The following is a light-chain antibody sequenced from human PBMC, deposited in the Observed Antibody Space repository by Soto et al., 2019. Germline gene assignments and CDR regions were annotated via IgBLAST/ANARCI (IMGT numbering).Light chain of an antibody. CDR3: QQYNSYSWT. J-gene: IGKJ1*01. CDR1: QTIGNY. V-gene: IGKV1-5*01. CDR2: DAS. Sequence: DIHMTQSPSSLSSSFGDRVTITFLASQTIGNYLNWYQQKPGKAPKLLIYDASSLESGVPSRFSGSGSGTEFTLTISSLQPDDFATYYCQQYNSYSWTFGQGTKVDIK.